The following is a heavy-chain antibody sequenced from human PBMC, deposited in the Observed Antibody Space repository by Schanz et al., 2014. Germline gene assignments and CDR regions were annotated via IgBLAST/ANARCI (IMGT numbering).Heavy chain of an antibody. J-gene: IGHJ4*02. V-gene: IGHV3-64*04. Sequence: GQLLESGGGLIQPGGSLRLSCAASGFTFSSYAMHWVRQASGKGLEYVSAITRRGGGTYYSDSVKGRFTISRDNSKNTLYLQMNSLRAEDTAVYYCAKDPSHGDYDYYFDYWGQGTLVTVSS. CDR2: ITRRGGGT. CDR3: AKDPSHGDYDYYFDY. CDR1: GFTFSSYA. D-gene: IGHD3-22*01.